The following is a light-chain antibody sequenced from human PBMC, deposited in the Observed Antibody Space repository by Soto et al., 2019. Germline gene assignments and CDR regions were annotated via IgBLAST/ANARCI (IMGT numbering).Light chain of an antibody. CDR1: DVGSYK. V-gene: IGKV3-15*01. J-gene: IGKJ4*01. CDR3: QQCRNWPLT. Sequence: PASVSGSPGQSITISCTGTTTDVGSYKLVSWYQQHPGKAPKLIYDASTRATGISARFSGSGYGTEFTLTISSLQSEDFAVYFCQQCRNWPLTFGGGTKV. CDR2: DAS.